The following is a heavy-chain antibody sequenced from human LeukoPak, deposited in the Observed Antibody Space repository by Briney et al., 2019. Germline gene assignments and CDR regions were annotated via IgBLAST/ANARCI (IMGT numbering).Heavy chain of an antibody. CDR1: GLTFSSYW. CDR2: ISPDGNRE. V-gene: IGHV3-7*01. J-gene: IGHJ4*02. CDR3: ASTFPYCSSGTCAL. D-gene: IGHD2-15*01. Sequence: GGSLRLSCAASGLTFSSYWMTWVRQGPGKGLEWVATISPDGNRENYVDSVKGRLSISRDNAKNSLFLQMRGLRAEDTAMYYCASTFPYCSSGTCALGGQGTLVTVSS.